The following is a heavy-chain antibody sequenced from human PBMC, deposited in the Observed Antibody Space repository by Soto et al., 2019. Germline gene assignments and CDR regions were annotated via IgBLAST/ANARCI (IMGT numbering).Heavy chain of an antibody. V-gene: IGHV4-38-2*01. J-gene: IGHJ4*02. D-gene: IGHD6-19*01. CDR3: ARFAGVAVASY. Sequence: SETLSLTCAVSGYSINSGYYWGWIRQPPGKGLEWIVSTYVGGNTYYNPSLKSRVTISVDTSKNQFFLNLNSVTAADTAVYYCARFAGVAVASYWGQGTLVTVSS. CDR2: TYVGGNT. CDR1: GYSINSGYY.